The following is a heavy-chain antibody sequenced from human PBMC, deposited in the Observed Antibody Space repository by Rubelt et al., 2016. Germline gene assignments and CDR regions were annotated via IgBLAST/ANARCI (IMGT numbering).Heavy chain of an antibody. CDR1: GGSMSSSDDY. D-gene: IGHD5-24*01. J-gene: IGHJ5*02. CDR2: IQYNGGP. CDR3: VRHLSRRDGYNLNWFDP. V-gene: IGHV4-39*01. Sequence: QLQLQESGPGLVKPSETLSLTCNVSGGSMSSSDDYWGWIRQPPGKGLEWIASPNIQYNGGPFSNPSLKSRVTIPAEASKNHFSLRLSYATAADTAVYYCVRHLSRRDGYNLNWFDPWGQGTLVTVSS.